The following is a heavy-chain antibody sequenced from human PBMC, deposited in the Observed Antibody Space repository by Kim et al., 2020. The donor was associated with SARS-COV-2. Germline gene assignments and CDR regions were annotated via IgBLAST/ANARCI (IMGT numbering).Heavy chain of an antibody. V-gene: IGHV4-59*01. D-gene: IGHD3-22*01. J-gene: IGHJ3*02. CDR1: GGSISSYY. Sequence: SETLSLTCTVSGGSISSYYWSWIRQPPGKGLEWIGYIYYSGSTNYNPSLKSRVTISVDTSKNQFSLKVRSVTAADTAVYYCARAPPYYFDSSGYFPIWGQGTMVTVSS. CDR3: ARAPPYYFDSSGYFPI. CDR2: IYYSGST.